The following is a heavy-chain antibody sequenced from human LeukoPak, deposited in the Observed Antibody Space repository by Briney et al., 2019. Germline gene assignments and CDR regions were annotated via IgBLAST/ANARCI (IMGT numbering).Heavy chain of an antibody. J-gene: IGHJ4*02. V-gene: IGHV4-30-4*07. CDR3: VRGDYSSGWHLDY. CDR1: GGSVSSGGYA. CDR2: IYYRGMT. Sequence: SETLSLTCAVSGGSVSSGGYAWSWIRQPPGNGLEWIGYIYYRGMTYFNPSLKSRVSISVDTSKNQFSLKLTSVTAADTAVYYCVRGDYSSGWHLDYWGQGTLVTVSS. D-gene: IGHD6-19*01.